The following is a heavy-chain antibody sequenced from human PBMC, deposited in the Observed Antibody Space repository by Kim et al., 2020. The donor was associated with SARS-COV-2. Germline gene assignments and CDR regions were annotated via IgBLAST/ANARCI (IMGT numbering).Heavy chain of an antibody. CDR1: GGSISSGDYY. Sequence: SETLSLTCTVSGGSISSGDYYWSWIRQPPGKGLEWIGYIYYSGSTYYNPSLKSRVTISVDTSKNQFSLKLSSVTAADTAVYYCARGDYYGSGSYGTKGLGFDPWGQGTLVTVSS. CDR2: IYYSGST. J-gene: IGHJ5*02. D-gene: IGHD3-10*01. CDR3: ARGDYYGSGSYGTKGLGFDP. V-gene: IGHV4-30-4*01.